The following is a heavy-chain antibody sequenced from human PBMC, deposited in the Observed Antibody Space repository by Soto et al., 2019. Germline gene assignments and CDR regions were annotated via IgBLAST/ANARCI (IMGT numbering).Heavy chain of an antibody. J-gene: IGHJ4*02. Sequence: PGGSLRISCAACGFTFSNYWMSWVRQAPGRGLEWVASIKQDGGEKYYMDSVKGRFTISKDNAKNSLYLQLNSLRAGDTAVYYCARDSHAHFDYWGQGTLVTVSS. CDR3: ARDSHAHFDY. CDR2: IKQDGGEK. V-gene: IGHV3-7*01. CDR1: GFTFSNYW.